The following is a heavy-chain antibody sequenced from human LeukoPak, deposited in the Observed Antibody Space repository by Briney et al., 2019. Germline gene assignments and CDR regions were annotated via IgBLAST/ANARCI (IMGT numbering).Heavy chain of an antibody. J-gene: IGHJ3*02. CDR2: ISPDKT. CDR1: GFSFSTNP. CDR3: VKEHVDRAFTRSFEI. V-gene: IGHV3-23*01. Sequence: GGSLSLSCAASGFSFSTNPMSWVRQAPGKGLEWVSAISPDKTYYADSVKGRLTISRDNYKNTVDLHMNSPRAEDTAIYYCVKEHVDRAFTRSFEIWGQGIVVTVSS. D-gene: IGHD3-3*02.